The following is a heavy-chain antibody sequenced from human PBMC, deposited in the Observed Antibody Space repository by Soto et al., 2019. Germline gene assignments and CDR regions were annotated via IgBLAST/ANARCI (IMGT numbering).Heavy chain of an antibody. CDR3: ARIDSSSYYYYYGMDV. Sequence: GESLKISCKGSGYSFTSYWIGWVRQMPGKGLEWMGIIYPGDSDTRYSPSFQGQVTISADKSISTAYLQWSSLKASDTAMYYCARIDSSSYYYYYGMDVWGQGTTVTVSS. CDR1: GYSFTSYW. D-gene: IGHD6-13*01. CDR2: IYPGDSDT. V-gene: IGHV5-51*01. J-gene: IGHJ6*02.